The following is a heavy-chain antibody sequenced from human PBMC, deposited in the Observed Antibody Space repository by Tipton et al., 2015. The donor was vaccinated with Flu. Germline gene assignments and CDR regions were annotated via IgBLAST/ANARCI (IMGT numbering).Heavy chain of an antibody. CDR1: GFTFGDYA. Sequence: SLRLSCTASGFTFGDYAMSWVRQAPGKGLEWVGFIRSKAYGGTTEYAASVKGRFTIPRDDSKSIAYLQMNSLKTEDTAVYYCTFYVVVVPAAYFDYWGQGTLVTVSS. V-gene: IGHV3-49*04. CDR3: TFYVVVVPAAYFDY. D-gene: IGHD2-2*01. CDR2: IRSKAYGGTT. J-gene: IGHJ4*02.